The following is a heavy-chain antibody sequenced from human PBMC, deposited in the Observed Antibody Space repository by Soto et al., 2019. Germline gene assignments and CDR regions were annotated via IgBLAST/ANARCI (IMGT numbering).Heavy chain of an antibody. CDR1: GGSISIGDYY. CDR2: IYYSGST. Sequence: SETLSLTCTVSGGSISIGDYYWSWIRQPPGKGLEWIGYIYYSGSTYYNPSLKSRVTISVDTSKNQFSLKLSSVTDADTAVYYCARELLRYGSGSNNWFDPWGQGTLVTVSS. V-gene: IGHV4-30-4*01. D-gene: IGHD3-10*01. CDR3: ARELLRYGSGSNNWFDP. J-gene: IGHJ5*02.